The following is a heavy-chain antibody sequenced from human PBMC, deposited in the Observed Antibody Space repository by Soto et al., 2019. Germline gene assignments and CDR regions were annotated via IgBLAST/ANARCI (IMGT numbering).Heavy chain of an antibody. J-gene: IGHJ5*02. Sequence: SETLSLTCTVSGGSISSGDYYWSWIRQPPGKGLEWIGYIFYSGSTYYNPSLRSRVTISVDTSKNQFSLKLSSVTAADTAVYYCATATFQVPFDPWGQGTLVTVSS. V-gene: IGHV4-30-4*01. CDR3: ATATFQVPFDP. CDR1: GGSISSGDYY. CDR2: IFYSGST.